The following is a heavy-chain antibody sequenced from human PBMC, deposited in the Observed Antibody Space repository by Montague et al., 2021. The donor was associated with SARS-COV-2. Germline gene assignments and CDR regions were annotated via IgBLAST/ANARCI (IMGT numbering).Heavy chain of an antibody. V-gene: IGHV4-59*01. CDR3: AGDRGRFWHFDL. Sequence: SETLSLTCTVSGDSMSSYYWNWIRQSPGKGLEWIGYIDYSGSTKYNPSYKSRVTMLVDTSKRQMSLRLNSVTAADTAVYYCAGDRGRFWHFDLWGRGTLVTVSS. CDR2: IDYSGST. J-gene: IGHJ2*01. D-gene: IGHD5-12*01. CDR1: GDSMSSYY.